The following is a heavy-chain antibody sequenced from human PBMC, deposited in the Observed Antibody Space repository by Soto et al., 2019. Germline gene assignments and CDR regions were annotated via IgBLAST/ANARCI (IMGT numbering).Heavy chain of an antibody. CDR1: GGSFSGYY. J-gene: IGHJ5*02. CDR2: INHSGST. D-gene: IGHD6-13*01. V-gene: IGHV4-34*01. CDR3: ARGHRGLPQDSCSWRATRGGWFDP. Sequence: QVQLQQWGAGLLKPSETLSLTCAVYGGSFSGYYWSWIRQPPGKGLEWIGEINHSGSTNYNPSLMSRVTISVDTSKNQFSLKLSSVTAADTAVYYCARGHRGLPQDSCSWRATRGGWFDPWGQGTLVTVSS.